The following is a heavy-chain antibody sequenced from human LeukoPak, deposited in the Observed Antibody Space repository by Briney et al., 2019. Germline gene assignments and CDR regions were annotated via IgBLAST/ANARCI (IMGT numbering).Heavy chain of an antibody. CDR1: GYTFTSYG. CDR3: ARSGTSFNWFDP. CDR2: IIPIFGTA. Sequence: ASVKVSCKASGYTFTSYGISWVRQAPGQGLEWMGGIIPIFGTANYAQKFQGRVTITADESTSTAYMELSSLRSEDTAVYYCARSGTSFNWFDPWGQGTLVTVSS. V-gene: IGHV1-69*13. J-gene: IGHJ5*02. D-gene: IGHD6-25*01.